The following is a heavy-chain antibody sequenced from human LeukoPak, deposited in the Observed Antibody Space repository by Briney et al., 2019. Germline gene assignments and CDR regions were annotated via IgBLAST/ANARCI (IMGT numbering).Heavy chain of an antibody. V-gene: IGHV3-7*01. CDR2: IKQDGSEK. J-gene: IGHJ4*02. CDR1: GFTFSSYW. CDR3: ASTRLFSRGDY. Sequence: GGSLRLSCAASGFTFSSYWMSWVRQAPGKGLEWVANIKQDGSEKYYADSVKGRFTISRDNAKNSLYLQMNSLRAEDTAVYYCASTRLFSRGDYWGQGTLVTVSS. D-gene: IGHD3-22*01.